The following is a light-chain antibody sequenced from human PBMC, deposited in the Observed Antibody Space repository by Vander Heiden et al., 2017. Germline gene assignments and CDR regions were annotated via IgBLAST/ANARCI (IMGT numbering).Light chain of an antibody. CDR3: QQSDSTPQA. Sequence: DIQITQFPSSLSASVGDRVTITCRASQSISSYLNWYQQKPGKAPKLLIYAASSLQSGVPSRFSGSGSGTDFTLTISSLQPEDFATYYCQQSDSTPQAFGQGTQVEIK. V-gene: IGKV1-39*01. CDR1: QSISSY. CDR2: AAS. J-gene: IGKJ5*01.